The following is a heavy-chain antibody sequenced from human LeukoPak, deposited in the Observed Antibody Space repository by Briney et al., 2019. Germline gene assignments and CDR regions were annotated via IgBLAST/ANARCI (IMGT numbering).Heavy chain of an antibody. CDR2: ISSNYSYI. J-gene: IGHJ4*02. Sequence: PGGSLRLSCAASGFPLRSYSMNWVRQAPGKGLEWVSSISSNYSYIYYADSVKGRFSISRDNAKNTLYLQMNSLRAEDTAVYYCARGGGINYGGNGDYWGQGTLVTVSS. CDR3: ARGGGINYGGNGDY. D-gene: IGHD4-23*01. V-gene: IGHV3-21*01. CDR1: GFPLRSYS.